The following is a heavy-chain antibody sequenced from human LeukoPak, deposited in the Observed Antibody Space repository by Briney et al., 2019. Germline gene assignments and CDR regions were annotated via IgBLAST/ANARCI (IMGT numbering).Heavy chain of an antibody. CDR2: ISAYNGNT. Sequence: ASVKVSSKASGYTFTSYGISWVRQAPGQGLEWMGWISAYNGNTNYAQKLQGRVTMTTDTSTSTAYMELRSLRSDDTAVYYCARRHCSGGSCYFDYWGQGTLVTVSS. D-gene: IGHD2-15*01. CDR1: GYTFTSYG. CDR3: ARRHCSGGSCYFDY. J-gene: IGHJ4*02. V-gene: IGHV1-18*01.